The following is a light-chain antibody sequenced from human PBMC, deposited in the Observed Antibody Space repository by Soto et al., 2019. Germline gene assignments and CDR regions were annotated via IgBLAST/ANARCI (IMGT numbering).Light chain of an antibody. CDR1: SSDVGGYNY. Sequence: QSALTQDASVSGSPGQSITISCTGTSSDVGGYNYVSWYQQHPGKAPKLMIYDVSDRPSGVSNRFSGSKSGNTASLTISGLQAEDEADYYCSSYTSSTTLVFGTGTKVTVL. CDR3: SSYTSSTTLV. CDR2: DVS. J-gene: IGLJ1*01. V-gene: IGLV2-14*01.